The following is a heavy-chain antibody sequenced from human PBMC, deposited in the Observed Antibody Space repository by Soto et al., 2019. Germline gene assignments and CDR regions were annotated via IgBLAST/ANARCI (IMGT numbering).Heavy chain of an antibody. V-gene: IGHV1-46*01. CDR2: INPSSGTT. D-gene: IGHD6-13*01. Sequence: ASVKVSCKASGYTFTSYHMHWVRQAPGQGLEWMGIINPSSGTTNYAQKFQGRVTMTRDTSTSTVYMELSGLRSEDTAVYYCARGQGSSWYYFDYWAQGTLVTVP. J-gene: IGHJ4*02. CDR1: GYTFTSYH. CDR3: ARGQGSSWYYFDY.